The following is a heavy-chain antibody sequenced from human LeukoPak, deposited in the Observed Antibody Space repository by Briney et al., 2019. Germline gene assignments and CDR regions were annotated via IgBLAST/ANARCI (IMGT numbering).Heavy chain of an antibody. V-gene: IGHV3-30*18. D-gene: IGHD5-18*01. CDR1: GFTFSSYG. Sequence: GGSLRLSCAASGFTFSSYGMHWVRQAPGKGLEWVAVISCDGSNKYYADSVKGRFTISRDNSKNTLYLQMNSLRAEDTAVYYCAKEGDTAMLRYFDYWGQGTLVTVSS. CDR2: ISCDGSNK. CDR3: AKEGDTAMLRYFDY. J-gene: IGHJ4*02.